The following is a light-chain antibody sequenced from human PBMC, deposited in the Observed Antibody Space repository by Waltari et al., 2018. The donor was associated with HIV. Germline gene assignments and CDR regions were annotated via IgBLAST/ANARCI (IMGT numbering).Light chain of an antibody. CDR3: QQYGSSPPYT. CDR2: WAS. J-gene: IGKJ2*01. Sequence: DIVMTQSPDSLAVSLGERATINCKSSQSVLYSSNNKNYLAWYQQKPGQPPKLLLYWASTRESAVPDRFSGSGSGTDFTLTISSLQAEDLAVYYCQQYGSSPPYTFGQGTKLEIK. V-gene: IGKV4-1*01. CDR1: QSVLYSSNNKNY.